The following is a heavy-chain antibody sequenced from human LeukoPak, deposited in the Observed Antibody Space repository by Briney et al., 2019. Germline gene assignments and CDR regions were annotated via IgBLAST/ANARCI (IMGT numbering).Heavy chain of an antibody. CDR2: INHSGST. Sequence: PSETLSLTCAVYGGSFSGYYWSWIRQPPGKGLEWIGEINHSGSTNYNPSLKSRVTISVDTSKNQFSLKLSSVTAADTAVYYCARGYHRGYYDSSGYAGLLYWGQGTLVTVSS. CDR3: ARGYHRGYYDSSGYAGLLY. V-gene: IGHV4-34*01. J-gene: IGHJ4*02. CDR1: GGSFSGYY. D-gene: IGHD3-22*01.